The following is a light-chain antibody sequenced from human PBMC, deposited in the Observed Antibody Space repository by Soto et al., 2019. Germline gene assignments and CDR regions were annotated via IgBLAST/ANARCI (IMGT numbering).Light chain of an antibody. CDR2: GAS. Sequence: EIVLAQSPGTLSLSPGERATLSCRASQSVTNSFLACYQQKPGQAPRLLIYGASRRATGIPDRFTGSGSGTDFTLTISRLEPEDFAVYYCQQYVRSPWAFGQGTKVEI. V-gene: IGKV3-20*01. J-gene: IGKJ1*01. CDR3: QQYVRSPWA. CDR1: QSVTNSF.